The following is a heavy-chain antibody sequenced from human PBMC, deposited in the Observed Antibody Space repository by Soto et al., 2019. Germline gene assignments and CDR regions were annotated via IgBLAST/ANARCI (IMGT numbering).Heavy chain of an antibody. Sequence: PGGSLRLSCAASGFTFDDYAMHWVRQAPGKGLEWVSGISWNSGSIGYADSVKGRFTISRDNAKNSLYLQMNSLRAEDTALYYCAKDSQPASIAVAGTDDAFDIWGQGTMVTVSS. V-gene: IGHV3-9*01. CDR3: AKDSQPASIAVAGTDDAFDI. J-gene: IGHJ3*02. D-gene: IGHD6-19*01. CDR2: ISWNSGSI. CDR1: GFTFDDYA.